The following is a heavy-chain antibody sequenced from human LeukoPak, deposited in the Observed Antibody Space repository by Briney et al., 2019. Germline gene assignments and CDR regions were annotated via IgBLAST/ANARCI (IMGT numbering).Heavy chain of an antibody. Sequence: PGRSLRLSCAASGFTFSSYAMHWVRQAPGKGLEWVAVISYDGSNKYYADSVKGRFTISRDNSKNTLYLQMNSLRAEDTAVYYCARERYAGYYFDYRGQGTLVTVSS. V-gene: IGHV3-30-3*01. J-gene: IGHJ4*02. CDR3: ARERYAGYYFDY. CDR1: GFTFSSYA. D-gene: IGHD1-1*01. CDR2: ISYDGSNK.